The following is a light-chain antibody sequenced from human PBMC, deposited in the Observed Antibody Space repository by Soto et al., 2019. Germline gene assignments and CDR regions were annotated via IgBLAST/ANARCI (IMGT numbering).Light chain of an antibody. CDR3: QQYGSSPRT. Sequence: EIVLTQSPGTLSLSPGERATLSCRASHSVSSSYLAWYKQKPGQAPRLLIYGASSRATGIPDRFSGSGSGTDFTLTISRLEPEDVAVYYCQQYGSSPRTFGQGTKVEIK. CDR2: GAS. J-gene: IGKJ1*01. V-gene: IGKV3-20*01. CDR1: HSVSSSY.